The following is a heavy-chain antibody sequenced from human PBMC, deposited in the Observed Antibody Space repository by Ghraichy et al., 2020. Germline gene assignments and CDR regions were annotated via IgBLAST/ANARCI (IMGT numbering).Heavy chain of an antibody. CDR3: ARAQGGILLWFGGDY. D-gene: IGHD3-10*01. CDR1: GFTFSSYA. Sequence: GGSLRLSCAASGFTFSSYAMHWVRQAPGKGLEWVAVISYDGSNKYYADSVKGRFTISRDNSKNTLYLQMNSLRAEDTAVYYCARAQGGILLWFGGDYWGQGTLVTVSS. V-gene: IGHV3-30-3*01. CDR2: ISYDGSNK. J-gene: IGHJ4*02.